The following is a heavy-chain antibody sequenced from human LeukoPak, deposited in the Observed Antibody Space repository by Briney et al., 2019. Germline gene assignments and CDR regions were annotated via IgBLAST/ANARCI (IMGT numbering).Heavy chain of an antibody. Sequence: GGSLRLSCAASGLTFSNYNMNWVRQAPGKGLEGVSSITSSSAYIYYADSVKGRFTISRDNAENSLYLQMNSLRDEDTAVYYCARDPYSGGYGPYYYYYMDVWGKGTTVTISS. V-gene: IGHV3-21*01. J-gene: IGHJ6*03. CDR1: GLTFSNYN. CDR3: ARDPYSGGYGPYYYYYMDV. CDR2: ITSSSAYI. D-gene: IGHD1-26*01.